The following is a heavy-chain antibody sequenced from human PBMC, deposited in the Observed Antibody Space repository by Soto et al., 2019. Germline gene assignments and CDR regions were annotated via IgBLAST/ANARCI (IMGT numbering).Heavy chain of an antibody. CDR1: GYTFTSYG. V-gene: IGHV1-18*01. J-gene: IGHJ4*02. CDR3: ARDKGDGSGSYYGY. CDR2: ISAYNGNT. D-gene: IGHD3-10*01. Sequence: QVQLVQSGAEVKKPGASVKVSCKASGYTFTSYGISWVRQAPGQGLEWMGWISAYNGNTNYAQKPQGRVTRTTDTTTSTAYMELRSLGSDDTAVYYCARDKGDGSGSYYGYWGQGTLVTVSS.